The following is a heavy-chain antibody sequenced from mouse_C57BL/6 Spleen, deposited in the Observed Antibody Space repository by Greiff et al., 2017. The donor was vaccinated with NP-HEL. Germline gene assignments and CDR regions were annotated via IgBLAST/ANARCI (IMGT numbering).Heavy chain of an antibody. D-gene: IGHD1-3*01. CDR3: AREKMATVVAHHAIDY. V-gene: IGHV1-59*01. Sequence: QVQLQQPGAELVRPGTSVKLSCKASGYTFTSYWMHWVKQRPGQGLEWIGVIDPSDSYTNYNQKFKGKATLTVDTSSSTAYMQLSSLTSEDSAVYYCAREKMATVVAHHAIDYWGQGTTLTVSS. CDR2: IDPSDSYT. CDR1: GYTFTSYW. J-gene: IGHJ2*01.